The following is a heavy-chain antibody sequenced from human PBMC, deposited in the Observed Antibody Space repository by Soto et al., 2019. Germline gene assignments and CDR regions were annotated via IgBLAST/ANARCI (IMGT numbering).Heavy chain of an antibody. J-gene: IGHJ5*02. V-gene: IGHV5-51*01. Sequence: PGESLKISCKGSGYSFTSYWIGWVRQMPGKGLEWMGIIYPGDSDTRYSPSFQGQVTISADKSISTAYLQWSSLKASDTAMDYCARRLILWGVAAAGTDLGPPSFDPWGQGTLVTVSS. CDR2: IYPGDSDT. CDR1: GYSFTSYW. CDR3: ARRLILWGVAAAGTDLGPPSFDP. D-gene: IGHD6-13*01.